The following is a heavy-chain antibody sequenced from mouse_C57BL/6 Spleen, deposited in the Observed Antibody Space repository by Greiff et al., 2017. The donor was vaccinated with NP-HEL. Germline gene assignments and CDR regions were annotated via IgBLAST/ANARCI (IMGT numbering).Heavy chain of an antibody. V-gene: IGHV1-54*01. D-gene: IGHD1-1*01. CDR2: INPGSGGT. J-gene: IGHJ1*03. CDR3: ARSFITTVVEYFDV. CDR1: GYAFTNYL. Sequence: QVQLQQSGAELVRPGTSVKVSCKASGYAFTNYLIEWVKQRPGQGLEWIGVINPGSGGTNYNEKFKGKATLTAYKSSSTAYMQLSSLTSEYSAVYFCARSFITTVVEYFDVWGTGTTVTVSS.